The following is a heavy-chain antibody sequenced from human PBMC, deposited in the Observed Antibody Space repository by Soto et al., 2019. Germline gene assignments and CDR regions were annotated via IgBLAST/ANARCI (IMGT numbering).Heavy chain of an antibody. Sequence: QVQLVESGGGLVEPGGSLRLSCAASGFSVGDNYMTWIRQAPGKGLEWLSYSSSSGGYTNYADSVEGRFTISRDNAKNSMYLQMDSMRAGDTAVYLCARSWGGRDVFTFDYGLDAWGQGTTVTVSS. CDR3: ARSWGGRDVFTFDYGLDA. CDR2: SSSSGGYT. V-gene: IGHV3-11*06. J-gene: IGHJ6*02. D-gene: IGHD3-16*01. CDR1: GFSVGDNY.